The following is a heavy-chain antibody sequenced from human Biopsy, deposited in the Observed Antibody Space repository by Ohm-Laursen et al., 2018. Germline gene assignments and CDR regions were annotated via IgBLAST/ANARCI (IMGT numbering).Heavy chain of an antibody. CDR3: ARGRNYIWGNEPWD. CDR2: INHGGTT. D-gene: IGHD3-16*01. CDR1: GGSFSDDY. V-gene: IGHV4-34*01. J-gene: IGHJ1*01. Sequence: PGTLSLTCGVSGGSFSDDYWTWIRQPPGKGLEWIGEINHGGTTKYYNPSLRSRASISKDTSKNQFSLRLTSVSAADTAVYYCARGRNYIWGNEPWDWGQGTLVTVSS.